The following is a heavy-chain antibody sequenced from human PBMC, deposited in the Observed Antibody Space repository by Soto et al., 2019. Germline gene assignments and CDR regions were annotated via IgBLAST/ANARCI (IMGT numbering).Heavy chain of an antibody. Sequence: EVQLLESGGGLVQPGGSLTLSCAASGFTFSSYAMSWVREAPGKGLEWVSAISGGGGSTYDADSVKGRFTISRDNSKNTLYLQMNSLRAEDTAVYYSAKVKVATFYFDYWGQGTLVTVSS. D-gene: IGHD5-12*01. CDR3: AKVKVATFYFDY. CDR1: GFTFSSYA. CDR2: ISGGGGST. J-gene: IGHJ4*02. V-gene: IGHV3-23*01.